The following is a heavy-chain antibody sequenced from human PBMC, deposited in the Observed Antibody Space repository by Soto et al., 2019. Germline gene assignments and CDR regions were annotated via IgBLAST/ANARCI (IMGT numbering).Heavy chain of an antibody. D-gene: IGHD2-2*01. CDR1: GYTFTSYG. CDR2: ISAYNGNT. Sequence: GASVKVSCKASGYTFTSYGISWVRQAPGQGLEWMGWISAYNGNTNYAQKLQGRVTMTTDTSTSTAYMELRSLRSDDTAVYYCARSWAHNILLLPAASRYGMDVLCQGATVTVSS. CDR3: ARSWAHNILLLPAASRYGMDV. J-gene: IGHJ6*02. V-gene: IGHV1-18*01.